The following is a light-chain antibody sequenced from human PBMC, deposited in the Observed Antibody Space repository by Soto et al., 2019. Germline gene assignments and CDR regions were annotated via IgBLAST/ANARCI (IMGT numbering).Light chain of an antibody. V-gene: IGLV2-14*01. CDR2: EVS. J-gene: IGLJ2*01. CDR1: GSDVGDYNY. Sequence: QSALTQPASVSGSPGQSITISCTATGSDVGDYNYVSWYQQHPGKAPQLMIFEVSNRPSGVSIRFSGSKSGNKASLTISGLQADDEAYYHCSSYTSSSALVVFGGGTKVTVL. CDR3: SSYTSSSALVV.